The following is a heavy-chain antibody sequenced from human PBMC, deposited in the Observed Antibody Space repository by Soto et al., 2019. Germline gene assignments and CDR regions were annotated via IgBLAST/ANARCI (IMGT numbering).Heavy chain of an antibody. CDR3: ARGLRWPQDYYYYMDV. CDR2: IIPILGIA. D-gene: IGHD4-17*01. J-gene: IGHJ6*03. CDR1: GGTFSSYT. V-gene: IGHV1-69*02. Sequence: VSCKASGGTFSSYTISWVRQAPGQGLEWMGRIIPILGIANYAQKFQGRVTITADKSTSTAYMELSSLRSEDTAVYYCARGLRWPQDYYYYMDVWGKGTTVTVSS.